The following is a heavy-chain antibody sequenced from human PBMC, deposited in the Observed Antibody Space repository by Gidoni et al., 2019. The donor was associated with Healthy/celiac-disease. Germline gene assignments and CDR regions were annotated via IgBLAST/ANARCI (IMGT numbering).Heavy chain of an antibody. V-gene: IGHV4-59*01. D-gene: IGHD3-3*01. CDR3: ARGRLYDFWSGYYEDY. J-gene: IGHJ4*02. Sequence: QVQLQESGPGLVKPPETLSLTCTVPGGSISSYYWSWIRQPPGKGLEWIGYIYYSGSTNYNPSLKSRVTISVDTSKNQFSLKLSSVTAADTAVYYCARGRLYDFWSGYYEDYWGQGTLVTVSS. CDR1: GGSISSYY. CDR2: IYYSGST.